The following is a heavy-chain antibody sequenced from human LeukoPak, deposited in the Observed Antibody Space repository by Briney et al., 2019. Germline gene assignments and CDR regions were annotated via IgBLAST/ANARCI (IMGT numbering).Heavy chain of an antibody. CDR2: ISSSSSTI. J-gene: IGHJ4*02. CDR1: GLTFRNFW. D-gene: IGHD3-22*01. CDR3: ARGGMIVVPTRGFDY. V-gene: IGHV3-48*01. Sequence: PGGSLRLSCAASGLTFRNFWMCWVRQAPGKGLEWVSYISSSSSTIYYADSVKGRFTISRDNAKKSLYLQMNSLRAEDTAVYYCARGGMIVVPTRGFDYWGQGTLVTVSS.